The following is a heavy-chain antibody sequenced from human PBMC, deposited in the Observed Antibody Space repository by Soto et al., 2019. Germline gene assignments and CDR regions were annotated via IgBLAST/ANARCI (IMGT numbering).Heavy chain of an antibody. J-gene: IGHJ5*01. CDR1: GFTFSNYA. CDR3: ARDLGNNYGSFAS. Sequence: XGSLKLSCVASGFTFSNYAMNWVRQAPGKGLEWVAVISYDGSNKYYADSVKGRITISRDNSRNTLYLQMNNLRAEDTAMYYCARDLGNNYGSFASSGQGTLVTVSS. CDR2: ISYDGSNK. D-gene: IGHD4-17*01. V-gene: IGHV3-30-3*01.